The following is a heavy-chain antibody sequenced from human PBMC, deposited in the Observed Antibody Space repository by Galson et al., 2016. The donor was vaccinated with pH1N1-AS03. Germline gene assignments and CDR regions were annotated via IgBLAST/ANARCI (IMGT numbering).Heavy chain of an antibody. CDR3: ATHATTRSEVFGVPFYHYYYTDV. J-gene: IGHJ6*03. CDR2: MYYTGTN. CDR1: GGSIRSSNYY. V-gene: IGHV4-39*01. Sequence: ETLSLTCTASGGSIRSSNYYWGWIRQPPGKGLEWIGSMYYTGTNFYNPSLKSRVSMSVDTSKNQFSLSLSSVTAADTAVYYCATHATTRSEVFGVPFYHYYYTDVWGKGTTVTVSS. D-gene: IGHD3-3*01.